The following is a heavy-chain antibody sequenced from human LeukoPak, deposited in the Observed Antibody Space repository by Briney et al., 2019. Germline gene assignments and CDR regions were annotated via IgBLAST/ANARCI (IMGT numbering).Heavy chain of an antibody. CDR2: FYSDGST. J-gene: IGHJ4*02. Sequence: GGSLRLSCAASGFTIRTSYMSWDRQAPGKGLEWVAVFYSDGSTYFLDSVKGRFTISRDSSKNTLDLQMNSLRADDTAVYYCAGVPDYDRRNYFDYWGQGTLVTVSS. CDR1: GFTIRTSY. V-gene: IGHV3-66*01. D-gene: IGHD3-22*01. CDR3: AGVPDYDRRNYFDY.